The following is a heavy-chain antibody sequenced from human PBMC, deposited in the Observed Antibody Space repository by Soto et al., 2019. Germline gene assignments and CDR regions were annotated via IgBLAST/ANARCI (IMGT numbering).Heavy chain of an antibody. J-gene: IGHJ3*01. CDR1: GFTFSSYA. CDR3: AKDPNGDYFGAFDC. CDR2: ITGSGDYK. V-gene: IGHV3-23*01. D-gene: IGHD4-17*01. Sequence: EVQLLESGGGLVQPGGSLRLSCAASGFTFSSYAMTWVRQAPGKGLEWVSGITGSGDYKKYADSVKGRFTISRDNPQNTLYLQINSPRAEDTAVYSCAKDPNGDYFGAFDCWGHGTMVTVAS.